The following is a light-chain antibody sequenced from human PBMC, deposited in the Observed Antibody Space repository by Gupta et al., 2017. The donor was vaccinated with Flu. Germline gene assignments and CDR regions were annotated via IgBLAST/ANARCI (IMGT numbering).Light chain of an antibody. J-gene: IGKJ2*01. CDR3: QQLNSYPRYT. Sequence: SFLSASVGDRVTITCRASQGISSYLAWYQQKPGKAPKLLIYAASTLQSGVPSRFSGSGSGTEFTLTISSRQPEDFATYYCQQLNSYPRYTFGQGTKLEIK. CDR1: QGISSY. CDR2: AAS. V-gene: IGKV1-9*01.